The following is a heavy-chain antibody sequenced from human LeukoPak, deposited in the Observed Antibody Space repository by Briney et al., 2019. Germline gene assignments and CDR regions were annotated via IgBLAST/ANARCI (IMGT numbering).Heavy chain of an antibody. Sequence: GSLRLSCAASGFRFSDYFMDWVRQTPGKGLEWLGEINHSGSTNYNPSLKSRVTISVDTSKNQFSLKLSSVTAADTAVYYCARGRRLWFGELSPPKIHAFDIWGQGTIVTVSS. CDR2: INHSGST. CDR1: GFRFSDYF. J-gene: IGHJ3*02. V-gene: IGHV4-34*01. D-gene: IGHD3-10*01. CDR3: ARGRRLWFGELSPPKIHAFDI.